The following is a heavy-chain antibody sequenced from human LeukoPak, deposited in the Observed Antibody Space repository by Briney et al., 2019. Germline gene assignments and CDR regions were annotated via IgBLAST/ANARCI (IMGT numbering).Heavy chain of an antibody. D-gene: IGHD6-19*01. V-gene: IGHV3-30-3*01. J-gene: IGHJ5*02. Sequence: GGSLRLSCAASGFTFSSHAMSWVRQAPGKGLEWVAVISYDGSNKYYADSVKGRFTISRDNSKNTLYLQMNSLRAGDTAVYYCARESVAGKLNWFDPWGQGTLVTVSS. CDR3: ARESVAGKLNWFDP. CDR1: GFTFSSHA. CDR2: ISYDGSNK.